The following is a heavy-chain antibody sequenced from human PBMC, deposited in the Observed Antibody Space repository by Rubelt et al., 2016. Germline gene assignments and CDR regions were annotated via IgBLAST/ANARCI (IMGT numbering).Heavy chain of an antibody. CDR3: ARRVSSSWFTNWFVP. CDR1: GGSFSGFY. D-gene: IGHD6-13*01. Sequence: QVQLQQWGAGLLKPSETLSLTCAVYGGSFSGFYWSWIRQPPGKGLEWIGEIYYGGRPNSNPSLKSRFTISVDTSKNQFSLWLGSVTAADTAVYYCARRVSSSWFTNWFVPWGQGTLVTVSS. J-gene: IGHJ5*02. CDR2: IYYGGRP. V-gene: IGHV4-34*01.